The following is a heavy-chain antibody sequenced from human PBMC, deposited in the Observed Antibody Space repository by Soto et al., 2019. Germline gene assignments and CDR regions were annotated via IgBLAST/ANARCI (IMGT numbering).Heavy chain of an antibody. CDR2: VYNSGST. V-gene: IGHV4-59*01. J-gene: IGHJ3*02. Sequence: SQKLPHTYTGFAGSIRSYYWSWVRRPPGKGLEWIGYVYNSGSTTYSPSFKSRVTISADTSRNQFSLKLTSVTAADTAVYYCARESGGSYGAFEIWGQGTMVT. CDR1: AGSIRSYY. D-gene: IGHD1-26*01. CDR3: ARESGGSYGAFEI.